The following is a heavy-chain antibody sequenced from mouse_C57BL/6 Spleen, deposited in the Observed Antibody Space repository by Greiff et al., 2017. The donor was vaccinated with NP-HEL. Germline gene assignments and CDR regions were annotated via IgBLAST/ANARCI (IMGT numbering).Heavy chain of an antibody. D-gene: IGHD2-2*01. CDR2: INPSNGGT. V-gene: IGHV1-53*01. CDR3: ARSMGYEDYWYFDV. J-gene: IGHJ1*03. Sequence: QVQLQQPGTELVKPGASVKLSCKASGYTFTSYWMHWVKQRPGQGLEWIGNINPSNGGTNYNEKFKSKATLTVDKSSSTAYMQLSSLTSEDSAVYYCARSMGYEDYWYFDVWGTGTTVTVSS. CDR1: GYTFTSYW.